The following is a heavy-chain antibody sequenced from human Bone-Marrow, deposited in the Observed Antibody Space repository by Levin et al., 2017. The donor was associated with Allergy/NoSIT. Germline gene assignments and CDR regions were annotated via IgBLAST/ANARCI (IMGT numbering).Heavy chain of an antibody. V-gene: IGHV3-23*01. CDR1: GFTFSSYA. J-gene: IGHJ6*02. CDR2: ISGSGGST. Sequence: PGGSLRLSCAASGFTFSSYAMSWVRQAPGKGLEWVSAISGSGGSTYYADSVKGRFTISRDNSKNTLYLQMNSLRAEDTAVYYCAKDLVVGATEERVYYYDYGMDVWGQGTTVTVSS. CDR3: AKDLVVGATEERVYYYDYGMDV. D-gene: IGHD1-26*01.